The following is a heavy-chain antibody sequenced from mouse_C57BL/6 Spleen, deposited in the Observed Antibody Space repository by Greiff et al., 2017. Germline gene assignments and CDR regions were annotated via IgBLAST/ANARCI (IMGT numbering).Heavy chain of an antibody. V-gene: IGHV1-9*01. CDR1: GYTFTSYW. D-gene: IGHD2-1*01. CDR2: ILPGSGGT. CDR3: EKGAGNHFDY. J-gene: IGHJ2*01. Sequence: QVQLQQSGAELLKPGASVKLSCTATGYTFTSYWISWVKQRPGHGLEWIGEILPGSGGTNYNGKFKGKATFTADTASNTAYMQLSSLTTEDSAIYYGEKGAGNHFDYWGTGTTLTVSS.